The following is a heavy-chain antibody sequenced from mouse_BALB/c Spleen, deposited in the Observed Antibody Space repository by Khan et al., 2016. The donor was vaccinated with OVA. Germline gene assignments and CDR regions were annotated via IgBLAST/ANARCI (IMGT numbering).Heavy chain of an antibody. CDR3: ARGNWQAYYFDY. CDR1: GYIFTNYV. CDR2: INPYNGGT. Sequence: IQLVQSGPELVKPGASVKMSCKASGYIFTNYVLHWVKQKPGQGLEWIGYINPYNGGTKYNEKFKGKATLASDKSSITAYMELSSLTSEDSAVYCCARGNWQAYYFDYWGQGTTLTLSS. D-gene: IGHD3-2*02. V-gene: IGHV1S136*01. J-gene: IGHJ2*01.